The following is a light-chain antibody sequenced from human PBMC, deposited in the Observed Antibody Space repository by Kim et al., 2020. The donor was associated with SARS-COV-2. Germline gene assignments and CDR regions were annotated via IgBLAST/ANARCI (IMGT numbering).Light chain of an antibody. CDR3: AAWDDSLRGVV. Sequence: QSVLTQAPSASGTPGLSVTISCSGSSSNIGRNYVYWYQQLPGTAPKLLIYKNYQRPSGVPDRFSGSKSGTSASLAISGLRSEDEANYYCAAWDDSLRGVVFGGGTQLTVL. CDR1: SSNIGRNY. CDR2: KNY. J-gene: IGLJ2*01. V-gene: IGLV1-47*01.